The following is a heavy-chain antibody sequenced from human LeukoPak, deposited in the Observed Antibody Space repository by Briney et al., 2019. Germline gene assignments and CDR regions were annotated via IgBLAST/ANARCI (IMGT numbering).Heavy chain of an antibody. D-gene: IGHD2-15*01. V-gene: IGHV3-33*08. CDR1: GFTFSDYV. CDR3: ARGFCRGGICYPQPTTWTFYFDS. Sequence: PGRSLRLSCAASGFTFSDYVMLWVRQAPGKGLEWVAVIWHDGSNIFYADSVKGRLTISRDNSKKTLYLEMNSPRAEDTAVYYCARGFCRGGICYPQPTTWTFYFDSWGQGTQVTVSS. J-gene: IGHJ4*02. CDR2: IWHDGSNI.